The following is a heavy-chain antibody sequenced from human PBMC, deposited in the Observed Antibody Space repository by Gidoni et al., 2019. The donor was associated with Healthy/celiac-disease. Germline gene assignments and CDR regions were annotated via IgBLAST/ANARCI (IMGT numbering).Heavy chain of an antibody. Sequence: EVQLVESGGGVVKPGGSLRLSCAASGFTFSNAWMSWVRQAPGMGRECITLNKGNTEGGTTTYAAPETSRFPISRNDSKSTLYLEMNNLETEGTAVYYCTTQVPSYSVLSWGQGTLVTVSS. CDR3: TTQVPSYSVLS. D-gene: IGHD1-26*01. CDR2: NKGNTEGGTT. J-gene: IGHJ4*02. V-gene: IGHV3-15*01. CDR1: GFTFSNAW.